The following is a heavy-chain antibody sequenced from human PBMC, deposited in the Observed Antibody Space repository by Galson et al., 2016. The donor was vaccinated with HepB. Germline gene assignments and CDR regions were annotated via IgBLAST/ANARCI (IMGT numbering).Heavy chain of an antibody. D-gene: IGHD3-10*01. CDR2: ISWDGLKT. Sequence: SLRLSCAASGFTFDDYTMHWVRQAPGKGLKWVSLISWDGLKTYYADSVKGRFTISRDNRKNSLYLQMDNLRNEDTALYYCGKDWGSLWESSGKGMDVWGQGTTVTVSS. CDR1: GFTFDDYT. CDR3: GKDWGSLWESSGKGMDV. V-gene: IGHV3-43*01. J-gene: IGHJ6*02.